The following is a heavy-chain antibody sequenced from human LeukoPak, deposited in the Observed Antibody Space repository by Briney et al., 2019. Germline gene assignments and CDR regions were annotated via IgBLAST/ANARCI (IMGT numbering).Heavy chain of an antibody. V-gene: IGHV1-2*02. D-gene: IGHD3-3*01. CDR1: GYTFTGYY. Sequence: GASVKVSCKASGYTFTGYYMHWVRQAPGQGLEWMGWINPNSGGTNYAQKFQGRVTMTRDTSISTAYMELSRLRSDDTAVYYCASATYYDFWSGYYTGINYWGQGTLVTVSS. CDR2: INPNSGGT. CDR3: ASATYYDFWSGYYTGINY. J-gene: IGHJ4*02.